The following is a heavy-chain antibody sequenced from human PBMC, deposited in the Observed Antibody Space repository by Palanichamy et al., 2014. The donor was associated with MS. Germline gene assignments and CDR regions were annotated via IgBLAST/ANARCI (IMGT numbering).Heavy chain of an antibody. CDR1: GGTFNHFA. J-gene: IGHJ3*02. V-gene: IGHV1-69*04. D-gene: IGHD5-24*01. Sequence: QVQLVQSGAEVKKPGSSVKVSCKASGGTFNHFAVSWVRQAPGQGLEWMGRIIPILGIANYAQKFQDRLTIIADKSTGTAYMELSSLRSEDTAVFYCARGRGDGYNSDAFDIWGPGTMVTVPS. CDR3: ARGRGDGYNSDAFDI. CDR2: IIPILGIA.